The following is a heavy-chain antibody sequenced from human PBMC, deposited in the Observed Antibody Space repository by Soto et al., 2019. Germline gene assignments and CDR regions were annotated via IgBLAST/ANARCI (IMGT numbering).Heavy chain of an antibody. D-gene: IGHD6-13*01. J-gene: IGHJ4*02. V-gene: IGHV3-9*01. CDR1: GFTFNDYW. CDR2: ISWNRNNI. CDR3: AKGPLYSSSWYGEFDY. Sequence: AGGSLRLSCAASGFTFNDYWMSWVRQAPGKGLEWVSGISWNRNNIGYADSVKGRFTISRDNAKNSLYLQMNSLRTEDTAFYYCAKGPLYSSSWYGEFDYWGQGTLVTVSS.